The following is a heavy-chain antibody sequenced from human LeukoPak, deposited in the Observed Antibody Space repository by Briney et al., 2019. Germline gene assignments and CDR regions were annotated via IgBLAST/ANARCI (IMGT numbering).Heavy chain of an antibody. D-gene: IGHD1-1*01. J-gene: IGHJ4*02. CDR2: IYYSGST. Sequence: SETLSLTCTVSGGSISSYYWSWIRQPPGKGLEWIGYIYYSGSTNYNPSLKSRVTISVDTSKNQFSLKLSSVTAADTAVYYCARDRWNGQGYFDYWGQGTLVTVSS. CDR1: GGSISSYY. V-gene: IGHV4-59*01. CDR3: ARDRWNGQGYFDY.